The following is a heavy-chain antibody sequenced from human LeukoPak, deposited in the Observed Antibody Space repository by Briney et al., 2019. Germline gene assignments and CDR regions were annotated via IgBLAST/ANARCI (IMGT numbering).Heavy chain of an antibody. CDR1: GFTFSSYG. CDR3: AKKSGGPSPFDY. V-gene: IGHV3-23*01. D-gene: IGHD1-26*01. Sequence: GGSLRLSCAASGFTFSSYGMSWVRQAPGKGLEWVSELSGSGIRRNYADSVKGRFTISRDNSKNTLYLQMNSLRAEDTAVYYCAKKSGGPSPFDYWGQGTLVTVSS. CDR2: LSGSGIRR. J-gene: IGHJ4*02.